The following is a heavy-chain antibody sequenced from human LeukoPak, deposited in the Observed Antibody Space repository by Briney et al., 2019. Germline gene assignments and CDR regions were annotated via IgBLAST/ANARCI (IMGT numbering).Heavy chain of an antibody. Sequence: GGSLRLSCAASGFTFSSYSMNWVRQAPGKGLEWVSSISSSSSYIYYADSVKGRFTISRDNAKNSLYLQMNSLRAEDTAVYYCAKVREMASIMDYWGQGTLVTVSS. CDR1: GFTFSSYS. CDR2: ISSSSSYI. CDR3: AKVREMASIMDY. D-gene: IGHD5-24*01. J-gene: IGHJ4*02. V-gene: IGHV3-21*04.